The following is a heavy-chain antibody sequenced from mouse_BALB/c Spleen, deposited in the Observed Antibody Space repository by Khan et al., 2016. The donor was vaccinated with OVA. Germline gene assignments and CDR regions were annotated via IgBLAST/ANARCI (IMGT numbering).Heavy chain of an antibody. Sequence: QVQLQQSGPGLVAPSQSLSITCTVSGFSLTDYGVSWIRQPPGKGLEWLGVIWGGGSTYYNSALKSRLSISKDNSKSQVFLKMNSLQTDDTAMYYCAKGVWSYYFTLDYWGQGTSGTVSS. CDR1: GFSLTDYG. D-gene: IGHD2-10*02. V-gene: IGHV2-6-5*01. CDR3: AKGVWSYYFTLDY. J-gene: IGHJ4*01. CDR2: IWGGGST.